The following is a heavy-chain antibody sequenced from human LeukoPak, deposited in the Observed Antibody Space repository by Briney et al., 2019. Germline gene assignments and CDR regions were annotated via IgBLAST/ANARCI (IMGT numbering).Heavy chain of an antibody. CDR2: MNPNSANT. V-gene: IGHV1-8*01. D-gene: IGHD2-8*01. CDR1: GYTFTSYD. J-gene: IGHJ4*02. CDR3: GRGRGNGRPENYFDY. Sequence: VASVKVSCKASGYTFTSYDIHWVRQATGQGLEWMGWMNPNSANTGYAQKFQGRVTMTRNTSISTAYMELSSLRSEDTAVYYCGRGRGNGRPENYFDYWGQGTLVTVSS.